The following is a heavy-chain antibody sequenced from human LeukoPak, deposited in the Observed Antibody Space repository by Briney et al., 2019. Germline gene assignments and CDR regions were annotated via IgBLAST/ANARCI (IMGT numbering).Heavy chain of an antibody. V-gene: IGHV3-49*03. CDR1: GFTFGDDG. CDR3: ARGLHDYGDSNYYFDQ. Sequence: GGCLRLSCTASGFTFGDDGWSWFRQAPGKGLEWRCFIRKKAYGETTEYAASVRGRFTISRDDAKSIAYLQMNFLNTEDTALYYCARGLHDYGDSNYYFDQWGQRTLVTVSS. J-gene: IGHJ4*02. CDR2: IRKKAYGETT. D-gene: IGHD4-17*01.